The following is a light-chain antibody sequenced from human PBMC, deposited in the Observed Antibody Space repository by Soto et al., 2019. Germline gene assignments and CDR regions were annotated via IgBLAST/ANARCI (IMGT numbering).Light chain of an antibody. CDR3: CSYAGSTWGHV. CDR2: EVN. V-gene: IGLV2-23*02. CDR1: SSDIGNYHL. J-gene: IGLJ1*01. Sequence: QSALTQPASVSGSPGQSITISCTGTSSDIGNYHLVSWYQQHPGKAPKLIIYEVNKWPSGVSDRFSGSKSGYTASLTISGLQAEDEADYYCCSYAGSTWGHVLGTGTKVTVL.